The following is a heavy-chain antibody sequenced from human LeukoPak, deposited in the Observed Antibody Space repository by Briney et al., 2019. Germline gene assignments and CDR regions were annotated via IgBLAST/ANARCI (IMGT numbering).Heavy chain of an antibody. Sequence: GGSLRLSCAASGFTFSSYGMHWVRQAPGKGLEWVAVIWYDGSNKYYADSVKGRFTISRDNSKNTLYLQMNSLRAEDTAVYYCARDLRDFWSGYYGHWGQGTLVTVSS. CDR3: ARDLRDFWSGYYGH. V-gene: IGHV3-33*01. D-gene: IGHD3-3*01. CDR2: IWYDGSNK. CDR1: GFTFSSYG. J-gene: IGHJ4*02.